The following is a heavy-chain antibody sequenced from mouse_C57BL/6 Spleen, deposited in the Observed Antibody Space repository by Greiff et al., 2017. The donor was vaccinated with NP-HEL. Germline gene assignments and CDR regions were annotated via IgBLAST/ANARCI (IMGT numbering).Heavy chain of an antibody. Sequence: QVQLQQPGAELVKPGASVKLSCKASGYTFTSYWMPWVKQRPGQGLEWIGMIHPNSGSTNYNEKFKSKATLTVDKSSSTTYMQLSSLTSEDSAVYYCARGDYSNPLWFAYWGQGTLVTVSA. V-gene: IGHV1-64*01. CDR3: ARGDYSNPLWFAY. CDR1: GYTFTSYW. D-gene: IGHD2-5*01. CDR2: IHPNSGST. J-gene: IGHJ3*01.